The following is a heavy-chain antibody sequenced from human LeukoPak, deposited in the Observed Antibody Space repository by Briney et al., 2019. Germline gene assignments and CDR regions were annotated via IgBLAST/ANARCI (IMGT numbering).Heavy chain of an antibody. CDR2: VHYSAIT. J-gene: IGHJ4*02. Sequence: SETLSLTCTVSGASIRSYYWSWIRQPPGKGLEWIAYVHYSAITNYNPSLKSRVSISVDTSKSQSSLSLSSVTAADTAVYYCARRGNSWNDFDSWGQGTLVTVSS. CDR3: ARRGNSWNDFDS. V-gene: IGHV4-59*08. D-gene: IGHD1-1*01. CDR1: GASIRSYY.